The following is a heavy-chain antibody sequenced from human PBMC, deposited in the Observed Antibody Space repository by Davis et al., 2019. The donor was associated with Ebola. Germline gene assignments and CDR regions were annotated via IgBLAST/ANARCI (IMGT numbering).Heavy chain of an antibody. V-gene: IGHV5-51*01. Sequence: KVSCKASGYTFTSYWIGWVRQMPGKGLECMGIIYPGDSDVRYSPSFQGHVTISVDKSISAAHLQWSSLKASDTAMYYCARLYYDFWSGYLVHFDYWGQGTLVTVSS. CDR3: ARLYYDFWSGYLVHFDY. CDR1: GYTFTSYW. D-gene: IGHD3-3*01. J-gene: IGHJ4*02. CDR2: IYPGDSDV.